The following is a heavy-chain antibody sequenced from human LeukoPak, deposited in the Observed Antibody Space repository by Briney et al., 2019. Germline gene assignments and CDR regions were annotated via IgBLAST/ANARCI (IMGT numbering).Heavy chain of an antibody. Sequence: GGSLRLSCAASGFTFNNYAMHWVRQAPGKGLQWVAVISYDGSNKYYAGSVKGRFTISRDNSKNTLYLQMNSLRAEDTAVYYCARDGGFGYYGSGSYLPYFDYWGQGTLVTVSS. CDR3: ARDGGFGYYGSGSYLPYFDY. V-gene: IGHV3-30*04. CDR2: ISYDGSNK. J-gene: IGHJ4*02. CDR1: GFTFNNYA. D-gene: IGHD3-10*01.